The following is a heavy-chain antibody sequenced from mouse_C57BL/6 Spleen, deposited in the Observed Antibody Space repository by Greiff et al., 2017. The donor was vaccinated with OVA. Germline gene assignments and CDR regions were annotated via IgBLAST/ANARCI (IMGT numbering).Heavy chain of an antibody. CDR3: ARLGYDYEDY. Sequence: VKLQQPGAELVMPGASVKLSCKASGYTFTSYWMHWVKQRPGQGLEWIGEIDPSDSYTNYNQKFKGKSTLTVDKSSSTAYMQLSSLTSEDSAVYYCARLGYDYEDYWGQGTTLTVSS. CDR2: IDPSDSYT. CDR1: GYTFTSYW. D-gene: IGHD2-4*01. J-gene: IGHJ2*01. V-gene: IGHV1-69*01.